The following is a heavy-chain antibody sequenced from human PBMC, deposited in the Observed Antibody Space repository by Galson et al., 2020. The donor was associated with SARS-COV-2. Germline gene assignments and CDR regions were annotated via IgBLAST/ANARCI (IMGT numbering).Heavy chain of an antibody. CDR3: ARGPGWQHIFDY. V-gene: IGHV1-2*02. Sequence: ASVKVSCKASGYTFTGYYMHWLRQAPAQGLEWMGWINPNSGGANYAQNFQGRVTMTGDTSIRPAYMELSRLRSADTAIYYCARGPGWQHIFDYWGQGTLVSVSS. CDR1: GYTFTGYY. D-gene: IGHD2-15*01. CDR2: INPNSGGA. J-gene: IGHJ4*02.